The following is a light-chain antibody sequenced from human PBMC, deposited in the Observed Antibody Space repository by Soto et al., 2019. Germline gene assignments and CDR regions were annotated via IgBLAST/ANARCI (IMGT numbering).Light chain of an antibody. J-gene: IGKJ2*01. Sequence: EIVMTQSPATLSVSPGERATLSCRASQSVSSNLAWYQQKPGQAPRLLIYGTSTRATAIPARFSGSGSGTELTLTISSLQSEDFAVYYCQQYNNWPPYTFGQGTKLEIK. V-gene: IGKV3-15*01. CDR1: QSVSSN. CDR2: GTS. CDR3: QQYNNWPPYT.